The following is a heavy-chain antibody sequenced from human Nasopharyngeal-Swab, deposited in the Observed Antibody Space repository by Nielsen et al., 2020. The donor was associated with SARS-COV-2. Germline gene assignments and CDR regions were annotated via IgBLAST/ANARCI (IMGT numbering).Heavy chain of an antibody. Sequence: GGSLRLSCAASGFTFSDYYMSWIRQAPGKGLEWVSYISSSGSTIYYADSVKGRFTISRDNSKNTLYLQMNNLRAEDTAVYYCARDPMITFGGVIVADYYYYGMDVWGQGTTVTVSS. J-gene: IGHJ6*02. V-gene: IGHV3-11*04. D-gene: IGHD3-16*02. CDR2: ISSSGSTI. CDR1: GFTFSDYY. CDR3: ARDPMITFGGVIVADYYYYGMDV.